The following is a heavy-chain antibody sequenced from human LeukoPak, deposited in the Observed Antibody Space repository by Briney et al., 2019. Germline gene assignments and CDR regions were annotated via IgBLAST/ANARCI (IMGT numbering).Heavy chain of an antibody. CDR1: GYTFTSYD. V-gene: IGHV1-8*01. D-gene: IGHD5-18*01. CDR3: ARANPTWILSDWFDP. Sequence: GASVKVSCKASGYTFTSYDISWVRQATGQGLEWMGWMNPNSGNTGYAQKFQGRVTMTRNTSISTAYMELSSLRSEDTAVYYCARANPTWILSDWFDPWGQGTLVTVSS. J-gene: IGHJ5*02. CDR2: MNPNSGNT.